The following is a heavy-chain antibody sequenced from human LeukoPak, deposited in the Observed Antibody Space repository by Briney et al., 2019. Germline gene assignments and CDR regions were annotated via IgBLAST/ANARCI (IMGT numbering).Heavy chain of an antibody. J-gene: IGHJ5*02. CDR2: ISANNGET. CDR1: GYTFTNYG. Sequence: ASVRVSFKASGYTFTNYGISWVRQAPGQGLEWMAWISANNGETRYAQKFQGRVILTTDTSTTTAYMDLRNLRSDDTAVYYCTRDACVSCGGDCCHDPWGQGTLVTVSS. V-gene: IGHV1-18*01. CDR3: TRDACVSCGGDCCHDP. D-gene: IGHD2-21*02.